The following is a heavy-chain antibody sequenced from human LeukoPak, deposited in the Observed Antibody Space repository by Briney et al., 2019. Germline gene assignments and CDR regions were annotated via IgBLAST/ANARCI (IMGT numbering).Heavy chain of an antibody. D-gene: IGHD3-10*01. V-gene: IGHV3-23*01. J-gene: IGHJ6*02. CDR2: ISGSGGST. CDR3: AREGSGHRTYYYYGMDV. Sequence: PGGSLRLSCAASGFTFSSYAMSWVRQAPGKGLEWVSAISGSGGSTYYADSVKGRFTISRDNSKNTLYLQMNSLRAEDTAVYYCAREGSGHRTYYYYGMDVWGQGTTVTVSS. CDR1: GFTFSSYA.